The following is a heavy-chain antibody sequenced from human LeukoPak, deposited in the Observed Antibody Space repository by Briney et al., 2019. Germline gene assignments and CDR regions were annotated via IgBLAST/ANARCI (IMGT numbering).Heavy chain of an antibody. J-gene: IGHJ4*02. CDR2: IFYIGST. CDR1: GGSISSSTYY. Sequence: NPSETLSLTCTVSGGSISSSTYYWGWVRQPPGKGLDWIGSIFYIGSTQYTQYNPSLKSRVTISLDTSKAQFSLKLRSVTAADTAVYYCAKIGDAGLGSHDYWGQGTLVTISS. V-gene: IGHV4-39*07. D-gene: IGHD3-10*01. CDR3: AKIGDAGLGSHDY.